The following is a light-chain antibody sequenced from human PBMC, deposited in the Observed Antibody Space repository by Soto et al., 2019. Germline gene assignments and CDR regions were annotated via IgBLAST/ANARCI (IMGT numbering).Light chain of an antibody. V-gene: IGLV1-40*01. CDR2: GNS. CDR1: SSNIGAGYD. CDR3: QSYESSLSGVV. Sequence: QSVLTQPPSVSGAPGQRVTISCTGSSSNIGAGYDVHWYQQLPGTAPKLLIYGNSNRPSGVPDRFSGSKSGTSASLAITGLQAEDEADHYCQSYESSLSGVVFGGGTKVTVL. J-gene: IGLJ2*01.